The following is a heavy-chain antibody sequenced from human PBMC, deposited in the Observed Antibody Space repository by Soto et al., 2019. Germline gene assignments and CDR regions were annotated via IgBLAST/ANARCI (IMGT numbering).Heavy chain of an antibody. J-gene: IGHJ4*02. CDR1: GYRFIDFF. CDR2: INPENGDT. V-gene: IGHV1-2*07. Sequence: QVRLLQSGAEVKKPGASVKVSCKASGYRFIDFFLHWVRQAPGQGLEWTGWINPENGDTNYAHKFQGRVTMTRDTSISVSYMDLSGLNSGDTAVYYCARDDTGADFGNWGQGALVTVS. D-gene: IGHD2-8*02. CDR3: ARDDTGADFGN.